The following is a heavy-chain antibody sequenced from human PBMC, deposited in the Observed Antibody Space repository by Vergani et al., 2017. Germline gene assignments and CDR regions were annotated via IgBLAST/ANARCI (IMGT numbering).Heavy chain of an antibody. D-gene: IGHD5-12*01. CDR2: ISGSGGST. CDR1: GFTFNHYA. J-gene: IGHJ6*02. V-gene: IGHV3-23*01. Sequence: EVQLLESGGGLVQPGGSLRLSCAASGFTFNHYAMNWVRQAPGKGLEWVSGISGSGGSTYYAGPVKGRFPISRDSSKNTLYLQMNSLSAGDTAVYYCAKANPRNSGYDYLYYYHAMDVWGQGTTVTVSS. CDR3: AKANPRNSGYDYLYYYHAMDV.